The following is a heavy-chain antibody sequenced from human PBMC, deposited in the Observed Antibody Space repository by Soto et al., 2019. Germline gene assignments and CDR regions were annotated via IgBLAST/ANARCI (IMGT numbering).Heavy chain of an antibody. Sequence: KAGGSLRLSCATSGFTFRIYAMNWVRQAPGKGLEWVSSISISGTYLHYADSVEGRFTISRDDAKNSVYLQMNSLRPDDTAVYYCAREGNYHEFWGQGTLVTVSS. V-gene: IGHV3-21*01. CDR3: AREGNYHEF. J-gene: IGHJ4*02. CDR2: ISISGTYL. D-gene: IGHD3-10*01. CDR1: GFTFRIYA.